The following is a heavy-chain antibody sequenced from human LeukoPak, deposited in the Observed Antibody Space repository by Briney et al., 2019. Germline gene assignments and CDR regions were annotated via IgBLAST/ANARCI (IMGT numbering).Heavy chain of an antibody. CDR2: IFTSGST. V-gene: IGHV4-61*02. CDR3: ARSSGQYQLFYFYYYMDV. D-gene: IGHD2-2*01. Sequence: SETLSLTCTVSGGSISSGNHYWSWIRQPAGKGLEWFARIFTSGSTNYNPSLKTRATISVDTSKNQFSLKLSSVTAADTAVYYCARSSGQYQLFYFYYYMDVWGKGTTVTVSS. J-gene: IGHJ6*03. CDR1: GGSISSGNHY.